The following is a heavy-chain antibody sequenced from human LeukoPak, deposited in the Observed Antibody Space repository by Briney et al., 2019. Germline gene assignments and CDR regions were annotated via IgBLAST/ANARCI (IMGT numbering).Heavy chain of an antibody. D-gene: IGHD4-17*01. Sequence: GGSLRLPCAASGFTFSSHWMHWVRQAPGKGLEWVSYISSSSSTIYYADSVKGRFTISRDNAKNSLYLQMNSLRAEDTAVYYCARVLHDYEFAFDIWGQGTMVTVSS. CDR2: ISSSSSTI. CDR1: GFTFSSHW. CDR3: ARVLHDYEFAFDI. V-gene: IGHV3-48*01. J-gene: IGHJ3*02.